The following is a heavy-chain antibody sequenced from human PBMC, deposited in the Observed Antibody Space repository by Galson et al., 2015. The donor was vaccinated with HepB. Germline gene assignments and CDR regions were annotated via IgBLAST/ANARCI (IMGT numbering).Heavy chain of an antibody. CDR3: ARDWVGPQAGGALDY. Sequence: SLRLSCAASGFTFSYYTLSWVRQAPGKGLEWLSVLTSDSGAMYYADSVKGRFTISRDYSKNTLYLQMNSLRAEDTAVYYCARDWVGPQAGGALDYWGQGTLVTVSS. CDR2: LTSDSGAM. CDR1: GFTFSYYT. J-gene: IGHJ4*02. D-gene: IGHD3-16*01. V-gene: IGHV3-48*01.